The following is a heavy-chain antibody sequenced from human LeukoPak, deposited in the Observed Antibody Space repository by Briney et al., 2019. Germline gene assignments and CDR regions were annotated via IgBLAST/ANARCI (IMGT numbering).Heavy chain of an antibody. Sequence: GGSLRLSCAASGFTFSSYEMNWVRQAPGKGLEWVSYISSSGSTIYYADSVRGRFTISRDNAKNSLYLQMNSLRAEDTAVYYCASGTHYYGSGSPDYWGQGTLVTVSS. V-gene: IGHV3-48*03. D-gene: IGHD3-10*01. CDR2: ISSSGSTI. CDR1: GFTFSSYE. J-gene: IGHJ4*02. CDR3: ASGTHYYGSGSPDY.